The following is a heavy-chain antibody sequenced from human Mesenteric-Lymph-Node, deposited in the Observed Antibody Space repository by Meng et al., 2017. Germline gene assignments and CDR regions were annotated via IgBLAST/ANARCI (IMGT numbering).Heavy chain of an antibody. Sequence: QVQLPESGPGLVKPSGTPSLTCAVSGGSISSSNWWSWVRQPPGKGLEWIGEIYHSGSTNYNPSLKSRVTISVDKSKNQFSLKLSSATAADTAVYYCASFPPPGKQWLVTDYWGQGTLVTGSS. CDR3: ASFPPPGKQWLVTDY. CDR2: IYHSGST. CDR1: GGSISSSNW. J-gene: IGHJ4*02. D-gene: IGHD6-19*01. V-gene: IGHV4-4*02.